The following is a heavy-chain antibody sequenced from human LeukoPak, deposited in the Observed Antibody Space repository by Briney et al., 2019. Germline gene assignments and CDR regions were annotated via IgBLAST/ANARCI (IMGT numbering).Heavy chain of an antibody. Sequence: PGGSLRLSCAASGFTFSSYSMNWVRQAPGKGLEWVSSISSSSSYIYYADSVKGRFTISRDNAKNSLYLQTNSLRAEDTAVYYCARDRVTGLRFLEWLSNDAFDIWGQGTMVTVSS. J-gene: IGHJ3*02. CDR2: ISSSSSYI. CDR3: ARDRVTGLRFLEWLSNDAFDI. D-gene: IGHD3-3*01. V-gene: IGHV3-21*01. CDR1: GFTFSSYS.